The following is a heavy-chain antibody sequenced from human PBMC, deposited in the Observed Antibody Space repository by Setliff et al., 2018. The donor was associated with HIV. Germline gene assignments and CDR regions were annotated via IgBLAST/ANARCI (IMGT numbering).Heavy chain of an antibody. CDR1: GFSFSTHD. V-gene: IGHV3-48*03. D-gene: IGHD3-3*01. J-gene: IGHJ4*02. CDR3: ARDGDFWSGYLDY. CDR2: ISSSGDVT. Sequence: GGSLRLSCAASGFSFSTHDMNWVRQAPGKGPEWISYISSSGDVTYYANSVKGRFTISRDNAKNSLYLQMNSLRAEDTAVYYCARDGDFWSGYLDYWGQGTLVTVSS.